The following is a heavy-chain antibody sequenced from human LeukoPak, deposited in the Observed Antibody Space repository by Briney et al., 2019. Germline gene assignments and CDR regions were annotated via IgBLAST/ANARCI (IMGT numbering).Heavy chain of an antibody. CDR1: GFTFSNYA. D-gene: IGHD1-26*01. Sequence: GGSLRLSCAASGFTFSNYAMSWVRQAPGKGLEWVSLITGNSGSTYYPDSVKGRFTISRDNSKNTLYLQMNSLRAEDTAVYYCAKASLGPHEWELRWVDDAFDIWGQGTMVTVSS. V-gene: IGHV3-23*01. J-gene: IGHJ3*02. CDR3: AKASLGPHEWELRWVDDAFDI. CDR2: ITGNSGST.